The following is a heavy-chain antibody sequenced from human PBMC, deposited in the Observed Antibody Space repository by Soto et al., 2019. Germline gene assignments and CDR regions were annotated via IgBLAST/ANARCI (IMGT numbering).Heavy chain of an antibody. CDR1: GGSFSGYY. J-gene: IGHJ2*01. V-gene: IGHV4-34*01. CDR2: TNHSGST. CDR3: ARASPSFDL. Sequence: QVQLQQWGAGLLKPSETLSLTCAVYGGSFSGYYWGWIRQPPGKGLEWIGETNHSGSTNYNPSLKRRVTISVDTSKNQFSLKLSSVTAADTAVYYCARASPSFDLWGRGTLVTVSS.